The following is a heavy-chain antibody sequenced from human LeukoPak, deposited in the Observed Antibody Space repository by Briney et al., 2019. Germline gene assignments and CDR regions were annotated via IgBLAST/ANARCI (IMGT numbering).Heavy chain of an antibody. Sequence: SETLSLTCTVSGGSVNSYYLSWIRQPAGKTLEWIGRIYDGGSTNYNPSLKSRVTISVDTSKNQFSLKLSSVTAADTAVYYCARAYSSSFYFDSWGQGTLVTVSS. D-gene: IGHD6-6*01. CDR1: GGSVNSYY. CDR3: ARAYSSSFYFDS. J-gene: IGHJ4*02. V-gene: IGHV4-4*07. CDR2: IYDGGST.